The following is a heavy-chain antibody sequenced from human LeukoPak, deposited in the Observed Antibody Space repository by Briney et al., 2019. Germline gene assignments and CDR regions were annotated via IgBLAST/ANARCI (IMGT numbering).Heavy chain of an antibody. V-gene: IGHV3-30*02. CDR3: AKGHSSSWSFFDY. CDR2: IRYDANIK. J-gene: IGHJ4*02. Sequence: GGSLRLSCAASGFTFSSLGLHWVRQAPGKGLEWVAFIRYDANIKYYADSVKGRFTISRDNSKNTLYLQMNSLRAEDTAVYYCAKGHSSSWSFFDYWGQGTLVTVSS. D-gene: IGHD6-13*01. CDR1: GFTFSSLG.